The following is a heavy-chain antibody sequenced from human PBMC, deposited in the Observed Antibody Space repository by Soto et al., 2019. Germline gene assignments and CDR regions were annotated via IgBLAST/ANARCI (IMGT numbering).Heavy chain of an antibody. CDR1: GGSISSGDYY. D-gene: IGHD4-4*01. V-gene: IGHV4-30-4*01. J-gene: IGHJ5*02. CDR2: IYYSGST. CDR3: ARERDSNHNWFDP. Sequence: PSETLSLTCTVSGGSISSGDYYWSWIRQPPGKGLEWIGYIYYSGSTYYNPSLKSRVTISVDTSKNQFSLKLSSVTAADTAVYYCARERDSNHNWFDPWGQGTLVTVSS.